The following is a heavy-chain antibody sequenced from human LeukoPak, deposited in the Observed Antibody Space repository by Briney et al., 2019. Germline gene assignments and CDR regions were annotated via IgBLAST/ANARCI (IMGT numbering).Heavy chain of an antibody. CDR2: SSWNSGTI. V-gene: IGHV3-9*01. CDR3: AKDLAVGTSPRVYAFDV. D-gene: IGHD1/OR15-1a*01. Sequence: GGSLRLSCAASGFTFSDYAMHWVRQVPGKGLEWVGGSSWNSGTIAYGESVKGRATISRDKARNSLYLEVNSLRVEDTALYYCAKDLAVGTSPRVYAFDVWGQGSLVTVSS. CDR1: GFTFSDYA. J-gene: IGHJ3*01.